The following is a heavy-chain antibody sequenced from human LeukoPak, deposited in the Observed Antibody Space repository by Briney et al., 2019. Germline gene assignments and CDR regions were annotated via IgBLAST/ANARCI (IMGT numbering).Heavy chain of an antibody. V-gene: IGHV1-18*01. CDR1: GYTFTSYA. J-gene: IGHJ4*02. D-gene: IGHD2-15*01. Sequence: ASVKVSCKASGYTFTSYAISWVRQAPGQGLEWMGWISAYNGNTNYAQRLQGRVTMTTDTSTSTAYMELRSLRSDDTAVYYCALGYCSGGSCPGGYWGQGTLVTVSS. CDR2: ISAYNGNT. CDR3: ALGYCSGGSCPGGY.